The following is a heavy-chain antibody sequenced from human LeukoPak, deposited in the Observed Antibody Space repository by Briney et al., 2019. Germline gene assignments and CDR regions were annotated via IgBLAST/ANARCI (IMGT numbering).Heavy chain of an antibody. Sequence: SETLSLTCIISDDSISSSTYYWGWIRQPPGKGLEWIGSIYFSGNTHYNPSLKTRVTISIDTSKNQFSLKLTSVTAADTAIFYCASGYFVHTFDFWGQGTLGTVSS. CDR2: IYFSGNT. CDR3: ASGYFVHTFDF. D-gene: IGHD2-2*03. CDR1: DDSISSSTYY. J-gene: IGHJ4*02. V-gene: IGHV4-39*01.